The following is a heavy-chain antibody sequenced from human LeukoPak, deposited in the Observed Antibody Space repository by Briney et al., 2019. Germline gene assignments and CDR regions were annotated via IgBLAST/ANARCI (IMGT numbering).Heavy chain of an antibody. CDR2: ISSDGGRT. D-gene: IGHD1-26*01. V-gene: IGHV3-64D*09. CDR1: GFTFSSFA. J-gene: IGHJ4*02. CDR3: VKDPSGNYFYFDY. Sequence: GSLRLSCSASGFTFSSFAMFWVRQAPGKGLEYVSGISSDGGRTNYADSVKARFTISRDNSKVTLYLQMTSLRPEDTAIYYCVKDPSGNYFYFDYWGQGTLVIVSS.